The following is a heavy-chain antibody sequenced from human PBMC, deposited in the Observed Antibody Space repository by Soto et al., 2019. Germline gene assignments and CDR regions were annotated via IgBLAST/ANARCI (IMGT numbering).Heavy chain of an antibody. CDR2: MYYSGTA. V-gene: IGHV4-39*01. D-gene: IGHD3-10*01. CDR1: GDGVCRPISW. CDR3: ATQIGRGWFAR. Sequence: SATLALAWPVSGDGVCRPISWWAWIRKPPGEGPEWIGSMYYSGTAYYKPSLQSRVTISVDMSKNEFSLKLCFVTAADTAVVYCATQIGRGWFARWGQGTLVTVSS. J-gene: IGHJ5*02.